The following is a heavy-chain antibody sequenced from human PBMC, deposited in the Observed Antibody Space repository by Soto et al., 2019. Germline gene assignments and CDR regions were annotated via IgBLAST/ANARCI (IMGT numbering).Heavy chain of an antibody. J-gene: IGHJ4*02. CDR2: ISANGDTI. CDR3: AKDMKWGGMTTIHYFDS. V-gene: IGHV3-9*01. D-gene: IGHD4-17*01. Sequence: GKGLEWVSGISANGDTIDYADSVKGRFTISRDNAKNSLFLQMNSLRPEDTALYYCAKDMKWGGMTTIHYFDSWCQGTQVIVSS.